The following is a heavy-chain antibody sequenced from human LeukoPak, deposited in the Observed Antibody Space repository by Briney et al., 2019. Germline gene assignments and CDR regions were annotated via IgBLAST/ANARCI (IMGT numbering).Heavy chain of an antibody. CDR3: ARDGLERDGYNYAFYYFDY. V-gene: IGHV1-2*02. D-gene: IGHD5-24*01. CDR2: INPNSGGT. Sequence: ASVKVSCKASGYTLTGYYMHWVRQAPGQGLEWMGWINPNSGGTNYAQKFQGRVTMTRDTSISTAYMELGRLRSDDTAAYYCARDGLERDGYNYAFYYFDYWGQGTLVTVSS. CDR1: GYTLTGYY. J-gene: IGHJ4*02.